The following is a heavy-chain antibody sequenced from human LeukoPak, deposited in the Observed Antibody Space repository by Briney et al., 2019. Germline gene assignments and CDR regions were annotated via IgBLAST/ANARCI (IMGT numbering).Heavy chain of an antibody. CDR1: GGSISSYY. J-gene: IGHJ4*02. V-gene: IGHV4-4*07. D-gene: IGHD6-13*01. CDR3: ARDQGRIAAAAPDY. Sequence: PSETLSLTCTVSGGSISSYYWSWIRQPAGKGLEWIGRIYTSGSTNYNPSLKSRVTMSVDTSKNQFSLKLSSVTAADTAVYYCARDQGRIAAAAPDYWGQGTLVTVSS. CDR2: IYTSGST.